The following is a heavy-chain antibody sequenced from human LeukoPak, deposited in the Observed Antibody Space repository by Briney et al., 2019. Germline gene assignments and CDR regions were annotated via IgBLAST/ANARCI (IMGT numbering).Heavy chain of an antibody. V-gene: IGHV3-23*01. Sequence: GRSLRLSCAASGFTFSSYAMSWVRQAPGKGLEWVSAISGSGGSTYYADSVKGRFTISRDNSKNTLYLQMNSLRAEDTAVYYCAKLGPEYSSSEGWFDPWGQGTLVTVSS. D-gene: IGHD6-6*01. J-gene: IGHJ5*02. CDR3: AKLGPEYSSSEGWFDP. CDR1: GFTFSSYA. CDR2: ISGSGGST.